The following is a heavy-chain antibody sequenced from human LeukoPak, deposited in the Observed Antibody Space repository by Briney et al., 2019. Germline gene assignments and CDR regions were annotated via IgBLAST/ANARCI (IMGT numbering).Heavy chain of an antibody. CDR2: INHSGST. CDR3: ARAVIQLWLERWYFDL. V-gene: IGHV4-34*01. J-gene: IGHJ2*01. Sequence: PSEALSLTCAVYGGSFSGYYWSWIRQPPGKGLEWIGEINHSGSTNYNPSLKSRVTISVDTSKNQFSLKLSSVTAADTAVYYCARAVIQLWLERWYFDLWGRGTLVTVSS. CDR1: GGSFSGYY. D-gene: IGHD5-18*01.